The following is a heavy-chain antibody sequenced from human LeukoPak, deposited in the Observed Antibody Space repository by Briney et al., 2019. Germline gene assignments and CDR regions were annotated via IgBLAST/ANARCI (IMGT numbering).Heavy chain of an antibody. D-gene: IGHD6-19*01. CDR3: AKGLLAVTDNLSPIDF. J-gene: IGHJ4*02. V-gene: IGHV3-23*01. CDR2: ISGRGGIT. Sequence: VGSLRLSCAASGFNFSSYAMSWGRQAPGKGLEWVSVISGRGGITYYADSVKGRFTISRDNSKNTLYLQMNSLRAEDTAIYFCAKGLLAVTDNLSPIDFWGQGTLVTVSS. CDR1: GFNFSSYA.